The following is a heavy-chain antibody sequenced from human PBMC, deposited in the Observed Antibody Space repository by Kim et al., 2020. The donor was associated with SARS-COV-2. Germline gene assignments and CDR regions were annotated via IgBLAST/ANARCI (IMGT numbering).Heavy chain of an antibody. CDR1: GFSFISYA. CDR3: ATLTGPSRGLGINSCKDV. Sequence: GGSLRLSCAASGFSFISYAMHWVRQAPGKGLEWVAIIWYDGSRQEYADSVKGRFTISRDSSKSTLYLQMHSLRAEDTAVYYCATLTGPSRGLGINSCKDVAGRGATVLVS. CDR2: IWYDGSRQ. D-gene: IGHD3-10*01. J-gene: IGHJ6*02. V-gene: IGHV3-33*01.